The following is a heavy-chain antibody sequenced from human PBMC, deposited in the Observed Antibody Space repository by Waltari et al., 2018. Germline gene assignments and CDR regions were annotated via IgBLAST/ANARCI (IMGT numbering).Heavy chain of an antibody. Sequence: EVQLVESGGGLVQVGGSLRLSGVASGFRFSTKCSSWVRQAPGKGLEWLANRNQEGSEKYSVDSVKGRFTISRDNAKNSLFLQMNSLRAEDTAVYYCAKYDFWTGYSFDCWGQGTLVTVSS. V-gene: IGHV3-7*01. CDR1: GFRFSTKC. D-gene: IGHD3-3*01. CDR2: RNQEGSEK. J-gene: IGHJ4*02. CDR3: AKYDFWTGYSFDC.